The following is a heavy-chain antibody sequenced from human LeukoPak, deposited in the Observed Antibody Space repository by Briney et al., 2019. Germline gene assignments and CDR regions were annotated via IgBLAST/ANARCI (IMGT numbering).Heavy chain of an antibody. CDR2: ISYDGSNK. CDR1: GFTFSNYG. J-gene: IGHJ4*02. Sequence: PGRSLRLSCAASGFTFSNYGMHWVRQAPGKGLEWVAVISYDGSNKYYVDSVKGRFTISRDNSKNTLYLQMNSLRAEDTAVYYCAKDVVTAAAGTHYFDYWGQGTLVTVSS. V-gene: IGHV3-30*18. CDR3: AKDVVTAAAGTHYFDY. D-gene: IGHD6-13*01.